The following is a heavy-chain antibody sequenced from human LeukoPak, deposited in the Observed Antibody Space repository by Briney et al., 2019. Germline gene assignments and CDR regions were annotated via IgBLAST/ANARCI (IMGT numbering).Heavy chain of an antibody. Sequence: GGSLSLSCAASGFTFSSYAMHWVRQAPGKGLEWVAVISYDGSNKYYADSVKGRFTISRDNSKNTLYLQMNSLRAEDTAVYYCASQYSSSWGNWFDPWGQGTLVTVSS. CDR3: ASQYSSSWGNWFDP. D-gene: IGHD6-6*01. J-gene: IGHJ5*02. V-gene: IGHV3-30*04. CDR2: ISYDGSNK. CDR1: GFTFSSYA.